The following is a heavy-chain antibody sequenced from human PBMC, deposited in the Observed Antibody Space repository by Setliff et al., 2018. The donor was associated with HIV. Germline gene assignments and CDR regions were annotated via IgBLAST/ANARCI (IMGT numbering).Heavy chain of an antibody. J-gene: IGHJ5*02. D-gene: IGHD5-12*01. CDR2: INPKSGVA. V-gene: IGHV1-2*06. CDR1: GFNFTNYY. Sequence: ASVKVSCKASGFNFTNYYIHWVRQAPGQGLEWIGRINPKSGVADYLKKFQGRVTMTTDTSTNTAHMELIRPRFDDTAVYYCARAHFLVAMTRNWFDPWGQGTLVTVSS. CDR3: ARAHFLVAMTRNWFDP.